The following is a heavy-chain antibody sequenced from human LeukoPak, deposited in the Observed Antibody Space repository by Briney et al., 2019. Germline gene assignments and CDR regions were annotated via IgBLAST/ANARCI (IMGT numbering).Heavy chain of an antibody. D-gene: IGHD3-10*01. CDR2: IYYSGST. CDR3: ARWGHGSGSYSYWFDP. J-gene: IGHJ5*02. CDR1: GGSISSYY. V-gene: IGHV4-59*01. Sequence: SETLSLTCTVSGGSISSYYWSWIRQPPGKGLEWIGYIYYSGSTNYNPSLKSRVTISVDTSKNQFSLKLSSVTAADTAVYYCARWGHGSGSYSYWFDPWGQGTLVTVSS.